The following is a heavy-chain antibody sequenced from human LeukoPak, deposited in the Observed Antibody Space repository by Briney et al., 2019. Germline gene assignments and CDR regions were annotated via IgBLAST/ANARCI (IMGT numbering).Heavy chain of an antibody. CDR2: IYYSGST. CDR1: GGSISSYY. J-gene: IGHJ4*02. V-gene: IGHV4-59*01. Sequence: PSETLSLTCTVSGGSISSYYWSWLRQPPGKGLERIGYIYYSGSTNYNPSLKSRVTISVDTSKNQFSLKLSSVTAADTAVYYCARFDCSSTSCYFDYWGQGTLVTVSS. CDR3: ARFDCSSTSCYFDY. D-gene: IGHD2-2*01.